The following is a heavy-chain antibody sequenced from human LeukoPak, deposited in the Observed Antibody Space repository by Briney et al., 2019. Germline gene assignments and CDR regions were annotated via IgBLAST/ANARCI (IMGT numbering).Heavy chain of an antibody. V-gene: IGHV4-4*07. CDR1: GVSISSYY. CDR3: ARVSYPAGFDY. D-gene: IGHD6-25*01. CDR2: IYTSGST. J-gene: IGHJ4*02. Sequence: PSETLSLTCTVSGVSISSYYWSWIRQPAGKGLEWIGRIYTSGSTNYNPSLKSRVTMSVNTSKNQFSLKLSSVTAADTAVYYCARVSYPAGFDYWGQGTLVTVSS.